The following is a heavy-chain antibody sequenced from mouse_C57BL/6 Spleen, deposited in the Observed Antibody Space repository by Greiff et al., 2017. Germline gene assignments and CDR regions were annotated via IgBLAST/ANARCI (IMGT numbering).Heavy chain of an antibody. D-gene: IGHD2-2*01. CDR1: GYTFTSYW. Sequence: QVQLQQPGAELVKPGASVKLSCKASGYTFTSYWMHWVKQRPGQGLEWIGMIHPNSGSTNYNEKFKSKATLTVDKSSSTAYMQLSSLTSEDSAVXDCASRRGYDAGFAYWGQGTLVTVSA. V-gene: IGHV1-64*01. CDR2: IHPNSGST. J-gene: IGHJ3*01. CDR3: ASRRGYDAGFAY.